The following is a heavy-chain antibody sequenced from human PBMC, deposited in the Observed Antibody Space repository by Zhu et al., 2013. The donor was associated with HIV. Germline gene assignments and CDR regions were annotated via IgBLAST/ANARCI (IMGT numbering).Heavy chain of an antibody. CDR1: GYTFTSYG. J-gene: IGHJ6*02. CDR3: ARDTTIFGVVIRNGMDV. V-gene: IGHV1-18*04. Sequence: QVQLVQSGAEVKKPGASVKVSCKASGYTFTSYGISWVRQAPGQGLEWMGWISAYNGNTNYAQKLQGRVTMTTDTSTSTAYMELRSLRSDDTAVYYCARDTTIFGVVIRNGMDVWGQGTTVTVSS. CDR2: ISAYNGNT. D-gene: IGHD3-3*01.